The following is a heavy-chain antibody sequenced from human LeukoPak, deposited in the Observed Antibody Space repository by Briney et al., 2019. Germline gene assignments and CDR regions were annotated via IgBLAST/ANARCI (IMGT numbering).Heavy chain of an antibody. CDR3: AKDGGSSGNFGY. V-gene: IGHV3-30*18. CDR2: ISYDGSNK. J-gene: IGHJ4*02. CDR1: GFTFSSYG. D-gene: IGHD6-19*01. Sequence: PGRSLRLSCAASGFTFSSYGMHWVRQAPGKGLEWVAVISYDGSNKYYADSVKGRFTISRDNSKNTLYLQMNSLRAEDTAVYYRAKDGGSSGNFGYWGQGTLVTVSS.